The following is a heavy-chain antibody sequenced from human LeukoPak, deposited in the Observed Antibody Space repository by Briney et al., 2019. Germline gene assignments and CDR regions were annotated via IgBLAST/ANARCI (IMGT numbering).Heavy chain of an antibody. CDR1: GYTFTGYY. D-gene: IGHD2-2*01. CDR2: INPNSGGT. Sequence: ASVKVSCKASGYTFTGYYMHWVRQAPGQGLEWVGWINPNSGGTNYAQKFQGWVTMTRDTSISTAYMELSSLRSEDTAVYYCATLGAKMRGYCSSTSCYVGYWGQGTLVTVSS. CDR3: ATLGAKMRGYCSSTSCYVGY. J-gene: IGHJ4*02. V-gene: IGHV1-2*04.